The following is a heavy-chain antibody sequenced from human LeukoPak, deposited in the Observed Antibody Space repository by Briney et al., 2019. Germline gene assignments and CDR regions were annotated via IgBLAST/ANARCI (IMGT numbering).Heavy chain of an antibody. V-gene: IGHV1-69*01. CDR3: ARRGYSSVSEYYFDY. CDR1: GGTFSSYA. J-gene: IGHJ4*02. Sequence: ASVKVSCKASGGTFSSYAISWVRQAPGQGLEWMGGIIPIFGTANYAQKFQGRVTITADESTSTAYMELSSLRSEDTAVYYCARRGYSSVSEYYFDYWGQGTLVTVSS. D-gene: IGHD6-19*01. CDR2: IIPIFGTA.